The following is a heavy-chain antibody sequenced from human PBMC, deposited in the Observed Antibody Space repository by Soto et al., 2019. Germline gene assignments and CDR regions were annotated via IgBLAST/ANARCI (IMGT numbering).Heavy chain of an antibody. CDR1: GFTFSSYG. V-gene: IGHV3-33*01. J-gene: IGHJ6*02. CDR3: ARDDYSSSWYSGYGMDV. CDR2: IWYDGSNK. Sequence: GGSLRLSCAACGFTFSSYGMHWVRQAPGKGLEWVAVIWYDGSNKYYADSVKGRFTISRDNSKNTLYLQMNSLRAEDTAVYYCARDDYSSSWYSGYGMDVWGQGTTVTVSS. D-gene: IGHD6-13*01.